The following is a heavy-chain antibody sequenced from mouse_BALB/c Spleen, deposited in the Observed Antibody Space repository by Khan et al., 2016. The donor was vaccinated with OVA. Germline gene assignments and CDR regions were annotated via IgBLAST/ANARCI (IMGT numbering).Heavy chain of an antibody. Sequence: EVELVESGGGLVQPGGSRKLSCAASGFTFSDYGMAWVRQAPGKGPEWVAFISDLAYTIYYADTVTGRFTISRENAKNTLYLEMSSLSSEDTAIYYCARGGGTAPFAYWGLGTLVTVSA. J-gene: IGHJ3*01. CDR1: GFTFSDYG. CDR2: ISDLAYTI. D-gene: IGHD1-2*01. CDR3: ARGGGTAPFAY. V-gene: IGHV5-15*02.